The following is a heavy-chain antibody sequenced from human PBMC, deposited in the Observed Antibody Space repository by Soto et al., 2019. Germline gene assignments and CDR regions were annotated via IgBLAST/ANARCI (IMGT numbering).Heavy chain of an antibody. CDR1: GFPFSNYN. Sequence: VQLVESGGGLVQPGGSLRLSCAASGFPFSNYNMNWVRQAPGEGLEWVSYISTSSGTIYYVDSVKGRFTISRDNAKNSLYLQMNSLRDEDTAVYYCTREGYYYYYGMDVWGQGTTVTVSS. V-gene: IGHV3-48*02. J-gene: IGHJ6*02. CDR2: ISTSSGTI. CDR3: TREGYYYYYGMDV.